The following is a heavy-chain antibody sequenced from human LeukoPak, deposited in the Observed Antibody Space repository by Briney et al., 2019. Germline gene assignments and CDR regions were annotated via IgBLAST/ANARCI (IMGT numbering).Heavy chain of an antibody. CDR2: IYYSGST. V-gene: IGHV4-59*01. Sequence: SETLSLTCTVSGGSISSYYWSWIRQPPGKGLEWIGYIYYSGSTNYNSSLKSRVTISVDTSRDQFSLKLTSVTAADTAVYYCARLRGSYGGDAFDIWGQGTVVTVSS. CDR1: GGSISSYY. CDR3: ARLRGSYGGDAFDI. D-gene: IGHD1-26*01. J-gene: IGHJ3*02.